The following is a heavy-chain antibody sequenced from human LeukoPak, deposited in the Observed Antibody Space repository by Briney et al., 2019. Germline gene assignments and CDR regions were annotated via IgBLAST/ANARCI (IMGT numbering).Heavy chain of an antibody. D-gene: IGHD6-13*01. CDR3: AGFPGRAAAGRASYFQH. Sequence: SETLSLTCTVSGGSISSSSYYWGWIRQPPGKGLEWIGSIYDTGRTYYNPSLKSRVTTSVDTSKNHFSLKLTSVTAADTAVYYCAGFPGRAAAGRASYFQHWGQGTLVTVSS. CDR1: GGSISSSSYY. V-gene: IGHV4-39*01. CDR2: IYDTGRT. J-gene: IGHJ1*01.